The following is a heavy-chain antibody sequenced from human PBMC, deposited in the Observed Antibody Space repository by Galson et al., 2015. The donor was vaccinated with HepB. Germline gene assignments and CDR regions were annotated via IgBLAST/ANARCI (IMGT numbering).Heavy chain of an antibody. Sequence: SLRLSCAASGFTFSSYGMHWVRQAPGKGLEWVAVISYDGSNKYYADSVKGRFTISRDNSKNTLYLQMNSLRAEDTAVYYCAKDYDSSGLLDYWGQGTLVTVSS. D-gene: IGHD3-22*01. CDR3: AKDYDSSGLLDY. CDR2: ISYDGSNK. V-gene: IGHV3-30*18. J-gene: IGHJ4*02. CDR1: GFTFSSYG.